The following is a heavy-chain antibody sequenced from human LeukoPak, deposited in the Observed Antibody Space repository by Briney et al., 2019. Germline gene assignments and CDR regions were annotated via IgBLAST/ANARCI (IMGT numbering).Heavy chain of an antibody. CDR2: INPNSGGT. CDR3: ARVTDGYNDAYDI. D-gene: IGHD5-24*01. V-gene: IGHV1-2*02. Sequence: ASVKVSCKASGYTFTSYGISWVRQAPGQGLEWMGWINPNSGGTNYAQKFQGRVTMTRDTSTSTVYMELSSLKSEDTAVYYCARVTDGYNDAYDIWGQGTMVTVSS. CDR1: GYTFTSYG. J-gene: IGHJ3*02.